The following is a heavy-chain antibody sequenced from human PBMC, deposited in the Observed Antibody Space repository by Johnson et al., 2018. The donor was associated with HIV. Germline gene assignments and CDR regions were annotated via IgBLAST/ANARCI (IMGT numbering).Heavy chain of an antibody. Sequence: QLVESGGGLVQPGGSLRLSCAASGFTFSSYAMSWVRQAPGKGLEWVSAISGSGGSTYYADSVKGRFTISRDNSKKPLYLQMNSLRAEDTAVYYCARDSDRLDSSGYYSGTDAFDIWGQGTMVTVSS. J-gene: IGHJ3*02. CDR1: GFTFSSYA. CDR3: ARDSDRLDSSGYYSGTDAFDI. D-gene: IGHD3-22*01. CDR2: ISGSGGST. V-gene: IGHV3-23*04.